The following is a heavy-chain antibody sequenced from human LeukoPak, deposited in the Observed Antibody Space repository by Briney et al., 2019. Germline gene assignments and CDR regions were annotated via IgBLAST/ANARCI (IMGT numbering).Heavy chain of an antibody. CDR2: ISWNSGSI. Sequence: GGSLRLSCAASGFTFYDYAMHWVRQAPGKGLEWVSGISWNSGSIGYADSVKGRFTISRDNAKNSLYLQMNSLRAEDTALYYCAKDKGYRGGSCFDYWGQGTLVTVSS. CDR1: GFTFYDYA. V-gene: IGHV3-9*01. CDR3: AKDKGYRGGSCFDY. J-gene: IGHJ4*02. D-gene: IGHD2-15*01.